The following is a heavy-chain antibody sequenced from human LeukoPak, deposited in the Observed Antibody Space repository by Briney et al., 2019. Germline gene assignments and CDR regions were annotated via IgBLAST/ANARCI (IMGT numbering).Heavy chain of an antibody. J-gene: IGHJ4*02. CDR3: AKDLQYNSGPAGGDY. CDR1: GFTFSSYA. Sequence: QPGGSLRLSCAASGFTFSSYAMSWVRQAPGKGLEWVSAISGGGGSTYYADSVKGRFTISRDNSKNTLYLQMDSLRAEDTAVYYCAKDLQYNSGPAGGDYWGQGTLVTVSS. D-gene: IGHD6-19*01. V-gene: IGHV3-23*01. CDR2: ISGGGGST.